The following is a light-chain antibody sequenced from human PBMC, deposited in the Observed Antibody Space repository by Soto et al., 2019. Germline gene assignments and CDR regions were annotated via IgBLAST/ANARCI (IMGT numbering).Light chain of an antibody. Sequence: QLVLTQPPSVSGAPGQRVTISCTGSSSNIGAGYDVHWYQQLPGTAPKLLIYGNINRPSGVPDRFSGSKSGTSASLAITGLQTEDEADYYCQSYDSSLSAYVFGTGTKVTVL. CDR3: QSYDSSLSAYV. CDR1: SSNIGAGYD. V-gene: IGLV1-40*01. CDR2: GNI. J-gene: IGLJ1*01.